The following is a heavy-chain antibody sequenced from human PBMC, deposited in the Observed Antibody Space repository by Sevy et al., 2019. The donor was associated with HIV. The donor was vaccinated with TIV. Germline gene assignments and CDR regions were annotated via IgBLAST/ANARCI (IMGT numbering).Heavy chain of an antibody. CDR1: GGSFSGYY. Sequence: QASETLSLTCAVYGGSFSGYYWSWIRQPPGKGLEWIGEINHSGSTNYNPSLKSRVTISVDTSKNQFSLKLGSVTAADTAVYYCARGGGYYDFWSGYYPSYYYYYGMDVWGQGTTVTVSS. CDR3: ARGGGYYDFWSGYYPSYYYYYGMDV. D-gene: IGHD3-3*01. CDR2: INHSGST. V-gene: IGHV4-34*01. J-gene: IGHJ6*02.